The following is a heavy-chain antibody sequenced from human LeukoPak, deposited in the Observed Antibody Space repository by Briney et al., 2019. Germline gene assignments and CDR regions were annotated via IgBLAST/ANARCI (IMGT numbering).Heavy chain of an antibody. CDR1: GYTFTGYY. V-gene: IGHV1-2*02. CDR3: ARGPYYYDSSGYLSY. CDR2: INPNSGGT. D-gene: IGHD3-22*01. Sequence: ASVKVSCKASGYTFTGYYMHWVRQAPGQGLEWMGWINPNSGGTNYAQKFQGKVTMTRDTSISTAYMELSRLRSDDTAVYYCARGPYYYDSSGYLSYWGQGTLVTVSS. J-gene: IGHJ4*02.